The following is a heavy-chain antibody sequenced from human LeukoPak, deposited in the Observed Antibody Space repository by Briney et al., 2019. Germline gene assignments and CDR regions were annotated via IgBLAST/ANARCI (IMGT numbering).Heavy chain of an antibody. Sequence: PSETLSLTCAVYGGSFSGYYWSWIRQPQGKGLEWIGEINHSGSTNYSPSLKSRVTISVDASKNQFSLKLSSVTAADTAVYYCARARTMVRGVIIKPYYGMDVWGKGTTVTVSS. J-gene: IGHJ6*04. CDR3: ARARTMVRGVIIKPYYGMDV. V-gene: IGHV4-34*01. D-gene: IGHD3-10*01. CDR2: INHSGST. CDR1: GGSFSGYY.